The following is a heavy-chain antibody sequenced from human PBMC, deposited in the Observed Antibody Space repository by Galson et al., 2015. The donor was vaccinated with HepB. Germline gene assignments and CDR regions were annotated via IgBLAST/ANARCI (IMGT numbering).Heavy chain of an antibody. CDR1: GFTFSDYY. CDR2: ISSSSSYT. D-gene: IGHD3-10*01. J-gene: IGHJ2*01. Sequence: SLRLSCAASGFTFSDYYMSWIRLAPGKGLEWVSYISSSSSYTNYADSVKGRFTISRDNAKNSLYLQMNSLRAEDTAVYYCARGYGSGIVRYFDLWGRGTLVTVSS. CDR3: ARGYGSGIVRYFDL. V-gene: IGHV3-11*05.